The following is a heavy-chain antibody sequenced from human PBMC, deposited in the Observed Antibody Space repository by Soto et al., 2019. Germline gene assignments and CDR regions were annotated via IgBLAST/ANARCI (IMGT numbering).Heavy chain of an antibody. D-gene: IGHD3-10*01. CDR3: AGGGGMPKVRSCYRMDV. CDR2: ISSSSSYI. CDR1: GFTFSSYS. V-gene: IGHV3-21*01. J-gene: IGHJ6*02. Sequence: GGSLRLSCAASGFTFSSYSMNWVRQAPGKGLEWVSSISSSSSYIYYADSVKGRFTISRDNAKNSLYLQMNSLRAEDTAVYYCAGGGGMPKVRSCYRMDVWGRGTRGSVAS.